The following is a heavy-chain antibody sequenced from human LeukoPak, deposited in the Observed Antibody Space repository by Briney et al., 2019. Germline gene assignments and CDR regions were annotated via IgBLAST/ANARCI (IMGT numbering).Heavy chain of an antibody. CDR2: IYYSGST. Sequence: SETLSLTCTVSGGSISSYYWSWIRQPPGKGLEWIGYIYYSGSTNYSPSLKSRISISVDTSKNQFSLKLSSVTAADTAVYYCARALSSGWEGWFGPWGQGTLVTVSS. CDR3: ARALSSGWEGWFGP. D-gene: IGHD6-19*01. J-gene: IGHJ5*02. CDR1: GGSISSYY. V-gene: IGHV4-59*12.